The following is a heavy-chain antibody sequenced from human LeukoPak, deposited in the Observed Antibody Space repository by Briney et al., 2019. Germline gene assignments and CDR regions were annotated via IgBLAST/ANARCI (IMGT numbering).Heavy chain of an antibody. V-gene: IGHV3-74*01. Sequence: AGGSLRLSCAASGFTFSSYWMHWVRQAPGKGLVWVSRINSDGSSTTYADSVKGRFTISRDNAKNTLYLQMNSLRAEDTAVYYCARDEHSSGGTGKWGQGTLVTVSS. D-gene: IGHD6-19*01. CDR3: ARDEHSSGGTGK. CDR2: INSDGSST. J-gene: IGHJ4*02. CDR1: GFTFSSYW.